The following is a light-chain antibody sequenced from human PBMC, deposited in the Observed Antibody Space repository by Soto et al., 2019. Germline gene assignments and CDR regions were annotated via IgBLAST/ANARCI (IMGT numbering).Light chain of an antibody. CDR3: SSYTVTNFLSYV. Sequence: QSVLTQPASVSGTPGQTNTISCTGSSSDVGGYNYVSWYQQHPGKAPKLIIYEVTYRPSGVSNRFSGSKSGNTASLTISGLQSEDEADYYCSSYTVTNFLSYVFGTGTKVTVL. V-gene: IGLV2-14*01. CDR2: EVT. CDR1: SSDVGGYNY. J-gene: IGLJ1*01.